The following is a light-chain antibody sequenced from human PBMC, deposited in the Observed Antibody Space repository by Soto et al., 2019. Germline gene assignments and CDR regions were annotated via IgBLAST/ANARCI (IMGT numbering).Light chain of an antibody. CDR1: SSDVGGYNY. V-gene: IGLV2-8*01. CDR2: EVT. J-gene: IGLJ2*01. Sequence: QSALTQPPSASGSPGQSVTISCTGTSSDVGGYNYVSWYQQHPGTVPKLMIYEVTKRPSGVPDRFSGSKSGNTASLTVSGLQAEDEADYCCSSYAGSNILSVVFGGGTKVTVL. CDR3: SSYAGSNILSVV.